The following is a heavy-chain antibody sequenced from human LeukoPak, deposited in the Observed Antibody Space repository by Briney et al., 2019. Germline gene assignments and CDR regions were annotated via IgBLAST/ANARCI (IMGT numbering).Heavy chain of an antibody. CDR1: MVSLNSVGYS. Sequence: PSQTLSLTCTVSMVSLNSVGYSCSWIRQPPGKGLEWIGRVYSIGSANYSPSLKSRVIILIYTSKNQFSLRRSSVTAANHAVYYSARVYRQDVHNFDGFDIWGQGTMVTVSS. J-gene: IGHJ3*02. V-gene: IGHV4-61*02. CDR3: ARVYRQDVHNFDGFDI. D-gene: IGHD5-24*01. CDR2: VYSIGSA.